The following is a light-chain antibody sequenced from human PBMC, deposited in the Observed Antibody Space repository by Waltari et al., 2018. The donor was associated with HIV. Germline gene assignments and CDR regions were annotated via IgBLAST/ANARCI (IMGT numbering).Light chain of an antibody. J-gene: IGKJ1*01. CDR1: QGLSDW. Sequence: IQMTQSPSTLSASVGDRVTITCRASQGLSDWLAWYQQRPGKAPELRIYKTSRLESGVPSRFSGSGSGTEFALTISSLPPDDFATYDCQPDHLFSWTFGQGTKV. CDR3: QPDHLFSWT. V-gene: IGKV1-5*03. CDR2: KTS.